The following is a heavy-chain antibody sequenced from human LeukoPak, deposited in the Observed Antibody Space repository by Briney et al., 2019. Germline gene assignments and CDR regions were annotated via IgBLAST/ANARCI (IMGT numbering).Heavy chain of an antibody. D-gene: IGHD3-3*01. J-gene: IGHJ4*02. V-gene: IGHV3-7*01. CDR3: ARSYFGSGYVE. CDR1: GFIFSDFW. Sequence: GGSLRLSCAASGFIFSDFWMTWVRQAPGKGLEWVANIKQDGSGKYYVDSVKGRFTISRDNAKNSLYLQMNSLRAEDTAVYYCARSYFGSGYVEWGQGTLVTVSS. CDR2: IKQDGSGK.